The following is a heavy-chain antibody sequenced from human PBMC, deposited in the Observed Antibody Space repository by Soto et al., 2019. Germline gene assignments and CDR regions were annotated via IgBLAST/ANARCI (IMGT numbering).Heavy chain of an antibody. Sequence: EVQLVESGGGLVQPGRSLRLSCAASGFTFDDFAMHWVRQAPGKGLEWVSGVDWNSGSTAYADSVKGRFTISRDNARNSLYLQMNSLRAEDTGVYYCARGVASYDWGQGTLVTVSS. J-gene: IGHJ4*02. V-gene: IGHV3-9*01. CDR2: VDWNSGST. CDR3: ARGVASYD. CDR1: GFTFDDFA. D-gene: IGHD3-16*01.